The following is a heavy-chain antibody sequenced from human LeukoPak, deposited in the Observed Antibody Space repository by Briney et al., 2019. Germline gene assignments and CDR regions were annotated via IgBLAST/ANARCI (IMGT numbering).Heavy chain of an antibody. J-gene: IGHJ4*02. V-gene: IGHV3-48*03. CDR3: TSGGSYYSFDY. D-gene: IGHD1-26*01. CDR1: GFTFSTYE. Sequence: SGGSLRLSCAASGFTFSTYEMNWVRQAPGKGLEWLRYITSSGGTIYYADSVKGRFTISRDNAKNSLYLQISSLRAEDTAVYYCTSGGSYYSFDYWGQGTLVTVSS. CDR2: ITSSGGTI.